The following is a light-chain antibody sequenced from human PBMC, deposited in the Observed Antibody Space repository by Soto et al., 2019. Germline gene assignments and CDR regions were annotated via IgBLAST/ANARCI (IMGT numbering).Light chain of an antibody. Sequence: EIVLTQSPATLSLSPGETATLSCRASQSVSNNVAWYQHKPGQAPRLLIHGASTRASGIPPKFSGSGSGTEFTLTISSLQSEDYAVYFCQQYHVWPKWTFGQGTKVDIK. V-gene: IGKV3D-15*01. CDR2: GAS. J-gene: IGKJ1*01. CDR1: QSVSNN. CDR3: QQYHVWPKWT.